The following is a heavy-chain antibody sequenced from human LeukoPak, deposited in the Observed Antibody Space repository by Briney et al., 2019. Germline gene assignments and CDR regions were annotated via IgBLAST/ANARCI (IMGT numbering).Heavy chain of an antibody. Sequence: SETLSLTCTVSAGSISSYYWSWIRQPPGKGLEWIGYIYYSGSTNYNPSLKSRVTISVDTSKNQFSLKLSSVTAADTAVYYCARARVRAFDIWGQGTMVTVSS. D-gene: IGHD4/OR15-4a*01. V-gene: IGHV4-59*01. J-gene: IGHJ3*02. CDR1: AGSISSYY. CDR2: IYYSGST. CDR3: ARARVRAFDI.